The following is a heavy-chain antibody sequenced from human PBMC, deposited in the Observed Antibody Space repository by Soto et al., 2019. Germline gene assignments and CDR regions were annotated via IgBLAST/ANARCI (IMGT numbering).Heavy chain of an antibody. V-gene: IGHV1-18*04. Sequence: ASVKVSCKASGYTFTSYGISWVRQAPGQGLEWMGWISAYNGNTNYAQKLQGRVTMTTDTSTSTAYMELRSLRSDDTAVYYCASGDIVVVPAAMGYYYYGMDVWGQGTTVTAP. CDR2: ISAYNGNT. J-gene: IGHJ6*02. CDR1: GYTFTSYG. CDR3: ASGDIVVVPAAMGYYYYGMDV. D-gene: IGHD2-2*01.